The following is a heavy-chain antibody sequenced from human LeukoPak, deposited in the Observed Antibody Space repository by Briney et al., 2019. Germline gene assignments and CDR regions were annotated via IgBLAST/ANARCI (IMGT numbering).Heavy chain of an antibody. D-gene: IGHD3-3*01. CDR3: AKDTDFWSGYFDY. CDR2: ISWNSGSI. J-gene: IGHJ4*02. CDR1: GLTFDDYA. V-gene: IGHV3-9*01. Sequence: GRSLRLSCAASGLTFDDYAMHWVRQAPGKGLEWVSGISWNSGSIGYADSVKGRFTISRDNAKNSLYLQMNSLRAEDTALYYCAKDTDFWSGYFDYWGQGTLVTASS.